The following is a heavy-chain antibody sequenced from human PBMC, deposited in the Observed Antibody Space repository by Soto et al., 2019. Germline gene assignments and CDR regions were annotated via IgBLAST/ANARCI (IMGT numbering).Heavy chain of an antibody. D-gene: IGHD3-10*01. CDR3: AKDLSSLRWLALGAPFDS. V-gene: IGHV3-23*01. CDR2: ISANGRNT. CDR1: GFTFSSYA. Sequence: EVHLLESGGNVVQPGGSLRLSCAASGFTFSSYAMNWVRQAPGKGLEWVSSISANGRNTYYADSVKGRFTISRDRSKNTLYLQLDSLRVEDTAIYYCAKDLSSLRWLALGAPFDSWGQGTLVTVSS. J-gene: IGHJ4*02.